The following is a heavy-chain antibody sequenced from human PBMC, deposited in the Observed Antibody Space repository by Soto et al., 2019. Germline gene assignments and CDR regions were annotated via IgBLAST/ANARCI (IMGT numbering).Heavy chain of an antibody. CDR3: ATSNPTCPGCYS. V-gene: IGHV4-59*01. CDR1: GVSISSGY. Sequence: SETLSLTCIVSGVSISSGYCTWIRQSPGKGLEWIGYISHSGLRHYRASLQSRPTMSVETSKNQFSLNLTSVTAADTAIYYCATSNPTCPGCYSWGQGTLVTVSS. J-gene: IGHJ5*02. D-gene: IGHD3-10*01. CDR2: ISHSGLR.